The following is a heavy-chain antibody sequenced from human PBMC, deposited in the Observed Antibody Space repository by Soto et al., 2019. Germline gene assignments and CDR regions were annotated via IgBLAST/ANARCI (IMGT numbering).Heavy chain of an antibody. CDR2: IYHSSCP. J-gene: IGHJ4*02. CDR1: GGLISSGGYS. V-gene: IGHV4-30-2*01. D-gene: IGHD2-2*01. Sequence: PSETLSLTCAVSGGLISSGGYSWSWIRQPPGKGLEGMGYIYHSSCPYYNPTLTCLVTILVHRSKNQFSLKLSLVTPADSAVLYCARVPDRWGEGTRSTVSS. CDR3: ARVPDR.